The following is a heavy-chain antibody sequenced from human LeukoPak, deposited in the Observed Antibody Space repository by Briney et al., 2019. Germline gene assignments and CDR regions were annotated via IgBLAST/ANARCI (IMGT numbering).Heavy chain of an antibody. CDR1: GFTFGTYS. V-gene: IGHV3-21*01. CDR2: ISSGSGYI. J-gene: IGHJ4*02. CDR3: VRGDDRSGYWVSY. D-gene: IGHD3-22*01. Sequence: PGGSLRLSCAASGFTFGTYSMNWVRQAPGKGLEWVSSISSGSGYINYAASVKGRFTISRDNAKNSLYLQMNSLRAEDTAVYYCVRGDDRSGYWVSYWGQGTVVTVSS.